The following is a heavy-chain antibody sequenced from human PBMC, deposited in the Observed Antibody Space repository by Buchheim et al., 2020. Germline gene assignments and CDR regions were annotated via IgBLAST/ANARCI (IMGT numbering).Heavy chain of an antibody. Sequence: QVQLVQSGAEVKKPGASVKVSCKASGYTFTSYYMHWVRQAPGQGLEWMGIINPSGGSTSYAQKFQGRVTMTRDTSTSPVYMELSSLRSEDTAVYYCARLGGVYDSSVYNWFDPWGQGTL. V-gene: IGHV1-46*03. CDR3: ARLGGVYDSSVYNWFDP. CDR1: GYTFTSYY. D-gene: IGHD3-22*01. CDR2: INPSGGST. J-gene: IGHJ5*02.